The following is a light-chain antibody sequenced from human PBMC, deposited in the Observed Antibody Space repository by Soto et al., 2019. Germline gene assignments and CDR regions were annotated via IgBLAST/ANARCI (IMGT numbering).Light chain of an antibody. CDR1: QSVSSY. Sequence: EIVLTQSPVTLSLSPGERAPLSCRASQSVSSYLAWYQQRPGQAPRLLIYDASNRATGIPARFSGSGSGTDFTLTIDNLEPEDFAVYYCLHYGGSPLTFGQGTRLEIK. V-gene: IGKV3-11*01. CDR3: LHYGGSPLT. CDR2: DAS. J-gene: IGKJ5*01.